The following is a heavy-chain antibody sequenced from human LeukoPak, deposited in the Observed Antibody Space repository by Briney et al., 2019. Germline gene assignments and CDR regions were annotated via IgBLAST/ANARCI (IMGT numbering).Heavy chain of an antibody. V-gene: IGHV3-30*02. J-gene: IGHJ6*03. CDR2: IRYDGSNK. D-gene: IGHD2-15*01. Sequence: PGGSLRLSCAASGFTFSSYGMHWVRQAPGKGLEWVAFIRYDGSNKYYADSVKGRFTISRDNSKNTLYLQMNSLRAEDTAVYYCAKDLYCSGGSYYSSYMDVWGKGTTVTVSS. CDR1: GFTFSSYG. CDR3: AKDLYCSGGSYYSSYMDV.